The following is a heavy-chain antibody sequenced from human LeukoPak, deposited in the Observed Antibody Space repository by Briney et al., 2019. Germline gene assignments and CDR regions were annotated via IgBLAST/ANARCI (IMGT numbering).Heavy chain of an antibody. CDR3: ARKGGIWTHDAFDI. D-gene: IGHD3/OR15-3a*01. CDR1: GYTFTSYG. J-gene: IGHJ3*02. V-gene: IGHV1-18*01. CDR2: ISAYNGNT. Sequence: ASVKVSCKASGYTFTSYGISWVRQAPGQGHEWMGWISAYNGNTNYAQKLQGRVTMTTDTSTSTAYMELRSLRSDDTTVYYWARKGGIWTHDAFDIWGQGTMVTVSS.